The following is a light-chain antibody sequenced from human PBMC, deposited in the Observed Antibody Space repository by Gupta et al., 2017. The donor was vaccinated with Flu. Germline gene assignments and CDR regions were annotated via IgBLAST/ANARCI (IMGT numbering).Light chain of an antibody. V-gene: IGLV1-44*01. CDR1: SSNLGSRT. J-gene: IGLJ2*01. CDR2: KNS. Sequence: QSVLTQPPSASGTPGHRVIISCSGSSSNLGSRTVNWYQQLPGTAPKSLIYKNSQRPSGVTDRFSGSRASASASPALTVPQSAHEAEDDWVVQADRMTGGLFGGGTKLTVL. CDR3: VVQADRMTGGL.